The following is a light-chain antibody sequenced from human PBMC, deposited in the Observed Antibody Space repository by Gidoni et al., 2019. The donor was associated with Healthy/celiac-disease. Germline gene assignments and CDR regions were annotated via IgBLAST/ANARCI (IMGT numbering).Light chain of an antibody. CDR2: GAS. CDR1: QRVSSN. V-gene: IGKV3-15*01. Sequence: ELVMTQSPATLSVSPGERATLSCRASQRVSSNLAWYQQKPGQAPRPLIYGASTRATGIPARCSGSGSGTEFTLTISSLQSEDFAVYYCQQYNNWPPYTFGQGTKLEIK. J-gene: IGKJ2*01. CDR3: QQYNNWPPYT.